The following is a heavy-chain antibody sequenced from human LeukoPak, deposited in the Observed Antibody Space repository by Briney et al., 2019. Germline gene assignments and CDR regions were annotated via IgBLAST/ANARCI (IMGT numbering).Heavy chain of an antibody. V-gene: IGHV3-48*02. Sequence: GGSLRLACTASGFTFGDYAMSWVRQAPGKGLEWVSYITSSSSTIFYADSVKGRFTISRDNAKNSLYLEMNSLRDEDTAVYYCARDAYYSDSSGYHFDYWGQGTLVTVSS. J-gene: IGHJ4*02. CDR2: ITSSSSTI. D-gene: IGHD3-22*01. CDR3: ARDAYYSDSSGYHFDY. CDR1: GFTFGDYA.